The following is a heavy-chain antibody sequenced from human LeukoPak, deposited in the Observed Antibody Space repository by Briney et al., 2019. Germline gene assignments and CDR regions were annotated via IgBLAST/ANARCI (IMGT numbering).Heavy chain of an antibody. CDR2: IGGSGGST. J-gene: IGHJ3*02. CDR3: ARDGYCSGGSCWLGAFDI. CDR1: GFTFSSYA. D-gene: IGHD2-15*01. Sequence: TGGSLRLSCAASGFTFSSYAMGWVRQAPGKGLEWVSGIGGSGGSTYYADSVKGRFTISRDNSKNTLYLQMNSLRAEDTAVYYCARDGYCSGGSCWLGAFDIWGQGTMVTVSS. V-gene: IGHV3-23*01.